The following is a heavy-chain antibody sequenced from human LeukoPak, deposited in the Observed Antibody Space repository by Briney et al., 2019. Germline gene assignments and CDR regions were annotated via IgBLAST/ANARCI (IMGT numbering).Heavy chain of an antibody. V-gene: IGHV4-34*01. J-gene: IGHJ4*02. CDR3: ASGSRFDY. Sequence: SETLSLTCTVSGGSISTHYWSWIRQPPGKGLEWIGEINHSGSTNYNPSLKSRVTISVDTSKNQFSLKLSSVTAADTAVYYCASGSRFDYWGQGTLVTVSS. CDR1: GGSISTHY. CDR2: INHSGST. D-gene: IGHD6-13*01.